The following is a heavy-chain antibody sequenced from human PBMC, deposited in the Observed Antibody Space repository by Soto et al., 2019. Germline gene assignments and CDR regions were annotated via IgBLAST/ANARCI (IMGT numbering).Heavy chain of an antibody. Sequence: QVQLVQSGAEVKKPGASVKVSCKASGYTFTSYAMHWVRQAPGQRLEWMGWINAGNGNTKYSQKFQGRVTITRDTSASTAYMELCSLRSEDTAVYYCARGHSSGWYGEDYWGQGTLVTVSS. CDR3: ARGHSSGWYGEDY. V-gene: IGHV1-3*01. CDR1: GYTFTSYA. CDR2: INAGNGNT. J-gene: IGHJ4*02. D-gene: IGHD6-19*01.